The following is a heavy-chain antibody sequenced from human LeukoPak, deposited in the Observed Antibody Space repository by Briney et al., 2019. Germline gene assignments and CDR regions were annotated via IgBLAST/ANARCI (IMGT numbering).Heavy chain of an antibody. CDR1: GFTLSNYW. CDR3: ARDGSSFDY. J-gene: IGHJ4*02. D-gene: IGHD2-15*01. V-gene: IGHV3-7*01. CDR2: IKGDGSEI. Sequence: GGSLRLSCEASGFTLSNYWMSWVRQAPGKRLEWVANIKGDGSEIYYVDSVKGRFTISRDNDKNSLYLQMNNLRAEDTAVYYCARDGSSFDYWGQGALVTVSS.